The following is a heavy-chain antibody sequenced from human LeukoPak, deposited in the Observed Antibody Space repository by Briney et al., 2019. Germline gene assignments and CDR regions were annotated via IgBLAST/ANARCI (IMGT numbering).Heavy chain of an antibody. CDR3: ARGGRFLEWFHPGDY. Sequence: SETLSLTCTVSGGAISSGDYYWSWIRQPPGKGLEWIGYIYYSGSTYYNPSLKSRVTISVDTSKNQFSLKLSSVTAADTAVYYCARGGRFLEWFHPGDYWGQGTRVTVSS. D-gene: IGHD3-3*01. J-gene: IGHJ4*02. CDR1: GGAISSGDYY. CDR2: IYYSGST. V-gene: IGHV4-30-4*08.